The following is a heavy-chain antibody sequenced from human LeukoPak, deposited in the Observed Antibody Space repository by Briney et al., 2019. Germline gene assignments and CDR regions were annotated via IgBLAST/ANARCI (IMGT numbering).Heavy chain of an antibody. Sequence: SETLSLTCSVSGGSISSSSYYWGWIRQPPQPPGKGLESIGSIYHSGSTNYNPSLKSRVTISVDKSKNQFSLKLSSVTAADTAVYYCARVIAAAGIFVIDPWGQGTLVTVSS. CDR2: IYHSGST. CDR1: GGSISSSSYY. J-gene: IGHJ5*02. V-gene: IGHV4-39*07. D-gene: IGHD6-13*01. CDR3: ARVIAAAGIFVIDP.